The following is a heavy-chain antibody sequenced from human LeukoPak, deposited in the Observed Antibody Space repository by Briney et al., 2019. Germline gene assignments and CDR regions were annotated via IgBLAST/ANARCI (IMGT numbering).Heavy chain of an antibody. Sequence: GGSLRLSCVASGFTFSSYEINWVRQAPGKGLEWVSYISSSGSTIYYADSVKGRFTISRDNAKNSLYLQMNSLRAEDTAVYYCAELGITMIGGVWGKGTTVTISS. D-gene: IGHD3-10*02. CDR3: AELGITMIGGV. J-gene: IGHJ6*04. CDR2: ISSSGSTI. V-gene: IGHV3-48*03. CDR1: GFTFSSYE.